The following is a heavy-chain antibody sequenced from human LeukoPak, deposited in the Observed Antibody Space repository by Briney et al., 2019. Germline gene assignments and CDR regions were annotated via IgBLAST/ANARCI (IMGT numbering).Heavy chain of an antibody. Sequence: MPSETLSLTCTVPGGSISSSSYYWGWIRQPPGKGLEWIGSIYYSGSTYYNPSLKSRVTISVDTSKNQFSLKLSSVTAADTAVYYCARHGALYSGSYNDAFDIWGQGTMVTVSS. CDR3: ARHGALYSGSYNDAFDI. V-gene: IGHV4-39*01. CDR1: GGSISSSSYY. CDR2: IYYSGST. J-gene: IGHJ3*02. D-gene: IGHD1-26*01.